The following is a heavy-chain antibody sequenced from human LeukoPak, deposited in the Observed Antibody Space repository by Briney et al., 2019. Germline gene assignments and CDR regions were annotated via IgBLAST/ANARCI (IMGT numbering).Heavy chain of an antibody. CDR2: ISIISSYI. Sequence: GGSLRLSCAASGFTFSTYNMNWVRQAPGKGLEWVSSISIISSYIYYADSVKGRFTISGDNAKNSLYLQMNSLRAEDTAVYYCARAEAAGGAFDYWGLGTLVTVSS. J-gene: IGHJ4*02. V-gene: IGHV3-21*01. D-gene: IGHD6-13*01. CDR1: GFTFSTYN. CDR3: ARAEAAGGAFDY.